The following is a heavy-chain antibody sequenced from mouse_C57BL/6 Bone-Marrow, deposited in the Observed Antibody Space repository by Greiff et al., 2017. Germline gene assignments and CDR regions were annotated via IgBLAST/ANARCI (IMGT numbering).Heavy chain of an antibody. V-gene: IGHV1-81*01. CDR2: ICPRSGNT. CDR1: GYTFTSYG. CDR3: ADGVYY. Sequence: QVKLLQSGAELARPGASVKLSCKASGYTFTSYGISWVKQRTGQGLEWVGEICPRSGNTYYTENFKGKATLTADKSTSTAYMELRSLTSEDSAVYFGADGVYYRGQDTTHTVSS. J-gene: IGHJ2*01. D-gene: IGHD2-3*01.